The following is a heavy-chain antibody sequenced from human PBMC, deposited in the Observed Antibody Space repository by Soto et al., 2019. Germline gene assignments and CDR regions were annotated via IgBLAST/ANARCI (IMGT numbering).Heavy chain of an antibody. CDR2: IYYSGST. Sequence: SETLSLTCTVSGGSISSGGYYWSWIRQHPGKGLEWIGYIYYSGSTYYNPSLKSRVTISVDTSKNQFSLKLSSVTAADTAVYYCASDAQTRPGRYNWFDPWGQGTLVTVSS. J-gene: IGHJ5*02. CDR1: GGSISSGGYY. V-gene: IGHV4-31*03. CDR3: ASDAQTRPGRYNWFDP.